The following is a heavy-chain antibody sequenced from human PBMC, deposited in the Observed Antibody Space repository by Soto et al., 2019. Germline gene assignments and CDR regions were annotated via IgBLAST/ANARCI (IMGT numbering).Heavy chain of an antibody. V-gene: IGHV2-5*02. CDR3: AKRLLEYGLGCERATNFDP. D-gene: IGHD3-10*01. CDR1: GFSLRTTGVG. Sequence: QITLKESGPTLVRPTQTLTLTCTFSGFSLRTTGVGVGWIRLPPGNALAWLALIYWDYDKGYSLCLKSSLSITKDTSKNEVILTMSILAPVDPATYYCAKRLLEYGLGCERATNFDPLGQGTLFTVSS. J-gene: IGHJ5*02. CDR2: IYWDYDK.